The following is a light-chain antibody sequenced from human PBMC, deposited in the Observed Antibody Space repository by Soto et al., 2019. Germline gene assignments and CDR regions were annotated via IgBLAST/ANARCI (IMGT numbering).Light chain of an antibody. CDR2: EVT. CDR1: SNDVGAYNF. J-gene: IGLJ1*01. V-gene: IGLV2-14*01. CDR3: TSYTPSNTPNV. Sequence: QSVLTQPASVSGSPGQSITISCSGTSNDVGAYNFVSWYQVHPGRAPKLIISEVTVRPSGISHRFSGSKSGNSASLTISALQAEDEADYSCTSYTPSNTPNVFGSGTKVTVL.